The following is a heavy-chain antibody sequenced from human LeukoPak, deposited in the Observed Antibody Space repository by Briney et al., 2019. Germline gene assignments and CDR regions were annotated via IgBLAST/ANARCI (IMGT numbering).Heavy chain of an antibody. Sequence: SETLSLTCAVYGGSFSGYYWSWIRQPPGKGLEWIGEINHSGSTNYNPSLKSRVTISVDTSKSQFSQKLSSVTAADTAVYYCASQGSGSYDLSNWFDPWGQGTLVTVSS. J-gene: IGHJ5*02. CDR3: ASQGSGSYDLSNWFDP. CDR1: GGSFSGYY. D-gene: IGHD3-10*01. V-gene: IGHV4-34*01. CDR2: INHSGST.